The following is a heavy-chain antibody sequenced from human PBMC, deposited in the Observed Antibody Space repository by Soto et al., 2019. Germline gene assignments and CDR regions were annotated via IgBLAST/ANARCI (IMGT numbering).Heavy chain of an antibody. CDR3: ATERPSRSWANYYFDY. CDR1: GFTFSSYA. D-gene: IGHD6-13*01. V-gene: IGHV3-30-3*01. Sequence: GGSLRLSCAASGFTFSSYAMHWFRQAPGKGLEWVAVISYDGSNKYYADSVKGRFTISRDNSKNTLYLQMNSLRSEDTAVYYCATERPSRSWANYYFDYWGQGTLVTVSS. CDR2: ISYDGSNK. J-gene: IGHJ4*02.